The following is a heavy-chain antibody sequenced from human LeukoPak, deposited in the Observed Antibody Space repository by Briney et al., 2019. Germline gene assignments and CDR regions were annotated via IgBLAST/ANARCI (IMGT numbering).Heavy chain of an antibody. Sequence: PGGSLRLSCAASGFTFSSYAMSWVRQAPGKGLEWVSSISSSSSYIYYADSVKGRFTISRDNAKNSLYLQMNSLRAEDTAVYYCARGHISRFDPWGQGTLVTVSS. CDR2: ISSSSSYI. CDR1: GFTFSSYA. V-gene: IGHV3-21*01. D-gene: IGHD2-21*01. J-gene: IGHJ5*02. CDR3: ARGHISRFDP.